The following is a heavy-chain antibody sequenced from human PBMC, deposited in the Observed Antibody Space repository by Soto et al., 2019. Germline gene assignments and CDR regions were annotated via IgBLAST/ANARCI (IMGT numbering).Heavy chain of an antibody. CDR2: INPSGGTT. V-gene: IGHV1-46*01. D-gene: IGHD3-10*01. CDR1: GHSFTSYC. CDR3: ARDGTPHTTGSRLFEP. J-gene: IGHJ5*02. Sequence: QVQLVQSGAEVKKPGASVKLSCKASGHSFTSYCMHWLRQGPGKGLEWMGLINPSGGTTIYSQKFQGRVIMTRDASTRTVYMELSSLRSEDTAVYYCARDGTPHTTGSRLFEPWGQGTLVTVSS.